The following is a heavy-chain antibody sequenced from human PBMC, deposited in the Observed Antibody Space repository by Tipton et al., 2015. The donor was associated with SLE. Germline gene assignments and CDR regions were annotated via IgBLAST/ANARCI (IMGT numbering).Heavy chain of an antibody. V-gene: IGHV4-38-2*02. CDR3: ARADGYNSGFD. CDR1: GYSISSGYY. D-gene: IGHD5-24*01. CDR2: IYHSGST. Sequence: TLSLTCTVSGYSISSGYYWGWIRQPPGKGLERIGSIYHSGSTYYNPSLKSRVTISVDTSKNQFSLKLSSVTAADTAVYYCARADGYNSGFDWGQGTMVTVSS. J-gene: IGHJ3*01.